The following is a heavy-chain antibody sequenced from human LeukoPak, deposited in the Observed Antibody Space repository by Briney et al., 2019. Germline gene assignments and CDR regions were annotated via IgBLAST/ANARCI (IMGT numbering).Heavy chain of an antibody. D-gene: IGHD6-13*01. J-gene: IGHJ4*02. V-gene: IGHV3-30*18. CDR1: GFTFSSHG. Sequence: GRSLRLSCAASGFTFSSHGMHWVRQAPGKGLEWVAVIANDGRDKKYADSVKGRFTISRDNSKNTLYLQMNSLRAEDTAVYYCAKDGRVAAAAYYFDYWGQGTLATVSS. CDR2: IANDGRDK. CDR3: AKDGRVAAAAYYFDY.